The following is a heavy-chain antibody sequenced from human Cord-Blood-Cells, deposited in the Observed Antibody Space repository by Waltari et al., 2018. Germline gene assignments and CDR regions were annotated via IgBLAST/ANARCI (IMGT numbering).Heavy chain of an antibody. J-gene: IGHJ4*02. CDR3: AREKIVVVPAAIFLDY. Sequence: QVQLVQSGAEVKKPGSSVKVSCKASGGTFSSYAISWVRQAPGQGLEWMGGVIPIFGTANYEQKFQGRVTITADESTSTAYMELSSLRSEDTAVYYCAREKIVVVPAAIFLDYWGQGTLVTVSS. D-gene: IGHD2-2*01. CDR2: VIPIFGTA. V-gene: IGHV1-69*01. CDR1: GGTFSSYA.